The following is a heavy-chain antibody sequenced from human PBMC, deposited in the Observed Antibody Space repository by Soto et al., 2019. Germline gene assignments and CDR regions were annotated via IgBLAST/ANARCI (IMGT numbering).Heavy chain of an antibody. CDR3: ARDNNLDLTGDGKEHFDY. V-gene: IGHV1-69*13. J-gene: IGHJ4*02. CDR1: GDTFSSYA. Sequence: ASVKVSCKASGDTFSSYAISWVRQAPGQGLEWMGGIIPIFGTANYAQKFQGRVTITWDESTSTAYMERSSLRSEDTAVYYCARDNNLDLTGDGKEHFDYWGQGTLVTVSS. CDR2: IIPIFGTA. D-gene: IGHD7-27*01.